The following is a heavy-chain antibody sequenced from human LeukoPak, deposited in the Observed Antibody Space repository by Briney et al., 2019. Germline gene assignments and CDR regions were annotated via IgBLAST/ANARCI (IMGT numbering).Heavy chain of an antibody. CDR1: GFIFSSYG. Sequence: GGSLRLSCAASGFIFSSYGMHWVRQAPGKGLQWVTFIRYEGSNKYYADSVKGRFTISRDNSKNTLYLQMNSLRVEDTAVYYCAKESDVAAAGIDYWGQGTLVTVSS. CDR3: AKESDVAAAGIDY. J-gene: IGHJ4*02. V-gene: IGHV3-30*02. CDR2: IRYEGSNK. D-gene: IGHD6-13*01.